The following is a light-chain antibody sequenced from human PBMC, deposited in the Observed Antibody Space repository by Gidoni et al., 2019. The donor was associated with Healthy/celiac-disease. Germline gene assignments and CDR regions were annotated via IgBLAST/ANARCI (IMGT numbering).Light chain of an antibody. J-gene: IGLJ3*02. Sequence: QLVLTQSPSASASLGASVKLTCTLSSGHSSYAIAWHQQQPEKGPRYLMKLNSDGSHSKGDGIPDRFSGSSSGAVRYLPISSLQSEDEADYYCQTWGTGIQVFGGGTKLTVL. CDR1: SGHSSYA. CDR3: QTWGTGIQV. CDR2: LNSDGSH. V-gene: IGLV4-69*01.